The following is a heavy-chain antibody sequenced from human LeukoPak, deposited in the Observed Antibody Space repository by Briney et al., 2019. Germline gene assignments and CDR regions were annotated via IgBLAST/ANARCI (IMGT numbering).Heavy chain of an antibody. CDR2: INHSGST. Sequence: SETLSLTCAVYGGSFSGYYWSWIRQPPGKGLEWIGEINHSGSTNYNPSLKSRVTISVDTSKNQFSLELSSVTAADTAVYYCARGIGNCSGGSCYSPWFDPWGQGTLVTVSS. V-gene: IGHV4-34*01. J-gene: IGHJ5*02. CDR1: GGSFSGYY. D-gene: IGHD2-15*01. CDR3: ARGIGNCSGGSCYSPWFDP.